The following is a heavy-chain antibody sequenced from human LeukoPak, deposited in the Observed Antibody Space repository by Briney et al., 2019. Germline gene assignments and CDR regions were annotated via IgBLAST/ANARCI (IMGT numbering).Heavy chain of an antibody. CDR3: TAGTGRSDFDY. CDR1: GFTFNNSW. CDR2: IKRKGDDATI. J-gene: IGHJ4*02. D-gene: IGHD3/OR15-3a*01. V-gene: IGHV3-15*01. Sequence: GGSLRLSCAASGFTFNNSWMSWVRQAPGEGLGWVGRIKRKGDDATIDYAAPVKGRLTISRDDSKNTLYLQMNSLKSEDTAVYYCTAGTGRSDFDYWGQGTLVTVSS.